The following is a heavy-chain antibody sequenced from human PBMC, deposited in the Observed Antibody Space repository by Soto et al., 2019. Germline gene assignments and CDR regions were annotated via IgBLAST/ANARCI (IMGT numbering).Heavy chain of an antibody. V-gene: IGHV3-66*01. D-gene: IGHD3-16*02. CDR1: GFTVSSNY. CDR3: ERTYSNDYIWGSYRPDAFDI. Sequence: EVQLVESGGGLVQPGGSLRLSCAASGFTVSSNYMSWVRQAPGKGLEWVSVIYSGGSTYYADSVKGRFTISRDNSKNTLYLQMNSLRAEDTAVYYCERTYSNDYIWGSYRPDAFDIWGQGTMVTVSS. J-gene: IGHJ3*02. CDR2: IYSGGST.